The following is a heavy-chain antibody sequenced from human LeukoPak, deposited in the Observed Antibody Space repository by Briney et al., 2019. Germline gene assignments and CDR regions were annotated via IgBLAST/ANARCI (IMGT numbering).Heavy chain of an antibody. CDR2: ISAYNGNT. CDR3: ARTGWSGLWHYYYYMDV. J-gene: IGHJ6*03. D-gene: IGHD3-3*01. CDR1: GYTFTSYG. Sequence: ASVKVSCKASGYTFTSYGISWVRQAPGQGLEWMGRISAYNGNTNYAQKLQGRVTMTTDTSTSTAYMELRSLRSDDTAVYYCARTGWSGLWHYYYYMDVWGKGTTVTVSS. V-gene: IGHV1-18*01.